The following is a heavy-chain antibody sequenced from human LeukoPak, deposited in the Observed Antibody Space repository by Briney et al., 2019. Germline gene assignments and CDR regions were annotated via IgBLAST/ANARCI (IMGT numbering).Heavy chain of an antibody. CDR1: GYTFTGYY. Sequence: ASVKVSCKASGYTFTGYYMHWLRQAPGQGLEWMGWINPNSGGTNYAQKFQGWVTMTRDTSISTAYMELSRLRSDDTAVYYCARASYYDYVWGSYSHWGQGTLVTVSS. V-gene: IGHV1-2*04. J-gene: IGHJ4*02. CDR3: ARASYYDYVWGSYSH. D-gene: IGHD3-16*01. CDR2: INPNSGGT.